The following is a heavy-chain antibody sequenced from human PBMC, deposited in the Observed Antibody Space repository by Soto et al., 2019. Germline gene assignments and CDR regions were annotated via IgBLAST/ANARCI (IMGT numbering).Heavy chain of an antibody. D-gene: IGHD4-4*01. CDR1: GDSMSSYY. CDR3: ARAKSNYQTFDH. Sequence: PSETLSLTCTVSGDSMSSYYWSWIRQPPGKGLEWIGYIYYSGSTTYNPSLRSRVTMSVDTSKNQFSLRLSSVTAADTAVYYCARAKSNYQTFDHWGQGSQVTVSS. V-gene: IGHV4-59*01. J-gene: IGHJ4*02. CDR2: IYYSGST.